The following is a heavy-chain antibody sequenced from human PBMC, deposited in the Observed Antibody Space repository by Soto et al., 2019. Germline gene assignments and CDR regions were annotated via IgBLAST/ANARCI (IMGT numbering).Heavy chain of an antibody. J-gene: IGHJ4*02. Sequence: QVQLVESGGGVVQPGRSLRLSCAASGFTFSSYGMHWVRQAPGKGLEWVAVIWYDGSNKYYADSVKGRFTTSRDNSKNTLYLQMNSLRAEDTAVYYCARVGSDCSSTSCPGDYFDYWGQGTLVTVSS. CDR3: ARVGSDCSSTSCPGDYFDY. V-gene: IGHV3-33*01. D-gene: IGHD2-2*01. CDR1: GFTFSSYG. CDR2: IWYDGSNK.